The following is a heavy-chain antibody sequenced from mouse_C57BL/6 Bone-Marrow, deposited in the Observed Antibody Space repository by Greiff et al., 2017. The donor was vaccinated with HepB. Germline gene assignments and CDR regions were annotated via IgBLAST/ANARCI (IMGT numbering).Heavy chain of an antibody. CDR1: GFTFSSYA. CDR2: ISDGGSYT. Sequence: EVQRVESGGGLVKPGGSLKLSCAASGFTFSSYAMSWVRQTPEKRLEWVATISDGGSYTYYPDNVKGRFTISRENDKNNLYLQMSHLKSEDTAMYYCAREDWEGFADWGQGTLVTVSA. CDR3: AREDWEGFAD. D-gene: IGHD4-1*01. J-gene: IGHJ3*01. V-gene: IGHV5-4*01.